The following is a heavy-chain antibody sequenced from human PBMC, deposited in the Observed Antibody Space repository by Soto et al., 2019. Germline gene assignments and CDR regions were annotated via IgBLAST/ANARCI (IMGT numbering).Heavy chain of an antibody. CDR2: INSDGSTT. CDR3: ANFYRGSYSTS. J-gene: IGHJ5*02. Sequence: GGSLRLSCTASGFTLNYYWMHGVRQAPGKGLVWVSRINSDGSTTNYAASVKGRFTISRDHAKNTLYLEMNSLRAEDTAVYYCANFYRGSYSTSWGQGPLVTVSS. V-gene: IGHV3-74*01. D-gene: IGHD1-26*01. CDR1: GFTLNYYW.